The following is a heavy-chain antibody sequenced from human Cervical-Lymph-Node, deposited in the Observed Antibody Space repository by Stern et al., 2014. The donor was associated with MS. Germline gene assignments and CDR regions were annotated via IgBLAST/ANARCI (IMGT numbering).Heavy chain of an antibody. CDR3: VRDTYDMSFLLGWTGGMDV. CDR1: GFTVSSYW. J-gene: IGHJ6*02. D-gene: IGHD3/OR15-3a*01. V-gene: IGHV3-74*01. Sequence: EVHLVESGGGLVQPGGSLRLSCAASGFTVSSYWMHWVSQGPEKGLEWVSRISRDGSSTSYADSVKGRFTISRDNAKNTLSLQMNSLRAEDTAVYYCVRDTYDMSFLLGWTGGMDVWGQGTTVTVSS. CDR2: ISRDGSST.